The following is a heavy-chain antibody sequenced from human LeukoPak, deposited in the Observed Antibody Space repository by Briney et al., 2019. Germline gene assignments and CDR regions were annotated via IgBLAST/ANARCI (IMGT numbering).Heavy chain of an antibody. CDR1: GFTFSSYS. Sequence: GGSLRLSCAASGFTFSSYSMNWVRQAPGMGLEWVSSIGSSSSYIYYADSVKGRFTISRDNAKNSLYLQMNSLRAEDTAVYYCARVGDLYDSSGYYYTFDIWGQGTMVTVSS. D-gene: IGHD3-22*01. CDR2: IGSSSSYI. V-gene: IGHV3-21*01. J-gene: IGHJ3*02. CDR3: ARVGDLYDSSGYYYTFDI.